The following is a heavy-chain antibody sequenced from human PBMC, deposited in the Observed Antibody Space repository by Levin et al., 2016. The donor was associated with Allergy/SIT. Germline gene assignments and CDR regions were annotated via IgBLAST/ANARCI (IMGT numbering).Heavy chain of an antibody. CDR2: ISAYNGNT. J-gene: IGHJ6*02. CDR3: ARNYYGMDV. Sequence: WVRQAPGQGLEWMGWISAYNGNTNYAQKLQGRDTMTTDTSTSTAYMELRSLRSDDTAVYYCARNYYGMDVWGQGTTVTVSS. V-gene: IGHV1-18*01.